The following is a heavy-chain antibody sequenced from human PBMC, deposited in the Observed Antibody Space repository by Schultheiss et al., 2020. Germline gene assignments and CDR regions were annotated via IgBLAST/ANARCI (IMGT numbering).Heavy chain of an antibody. CDR2: IWYDGSNK. D-gene: IGHD6-19*01. Sequence: GESLRLSCAASGFTFSSYGMHWVRQAPGKGLEWVAVIWYDGSNKYYADSVKGRFTISRDNSKNTLYLQMNSLRAEDTAVYYCARDQAWLVEFDYWGQGTLVTVSS. CDR3: ARDQAWLVEFDY. J-gene: IGHJ4*02. V-gene: IGHV3-33*01. CDR1: GFTFSSYG.